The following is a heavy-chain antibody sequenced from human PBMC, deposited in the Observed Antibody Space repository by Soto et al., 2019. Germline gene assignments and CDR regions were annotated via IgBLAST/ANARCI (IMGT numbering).Heavy chain of an antibody. CDR3: ARVLSSGWYPFDY. V-gene: IGHV3-66*01. D-gene: IGHD6-19*01. CDR2: IYSGGST. CDR1: GFTVSSNY. J-gene: IGHJ4*02. Sequence: EVQLVESGGGLVQPGGSLRLSCAASGFTVSSNYMGWVRQAPGKGLECVSIIYSGGSTYYADSVKGRFTISRDNSKNTLYLQMNSLRAEDTAVYYCARVLSSGWYPFDYWGQRTLVTVSS.